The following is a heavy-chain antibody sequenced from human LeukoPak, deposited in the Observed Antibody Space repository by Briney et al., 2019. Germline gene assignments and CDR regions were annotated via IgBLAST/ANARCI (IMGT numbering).Heavy chain of an antibody. CDR1: GFTFSSYA. D-gene: IGHD2-21*02. V-gene: IGHV3-30-3*01. Sequence: GGSLRLSCAASGFTFSSYAMRWVRQAPGKGLEWVAVISYDGSNKYYADSVKGRFTISRDNSKNTLYLQMNSLRAEDTAVYYCARGEGYCGGDCCYGMDVWGQGTTVTVSS. J-gene: IGHJ6*02. CDR3: ARGEGYCGGDCCYGMDV. CDR2: ISYDGSNK.